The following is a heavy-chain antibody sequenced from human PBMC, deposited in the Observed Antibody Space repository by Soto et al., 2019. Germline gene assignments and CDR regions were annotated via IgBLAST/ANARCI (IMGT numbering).Heavy chain of an antibody. CDR1: GYTFTSYA. D-gene: IGHD2-2*01. CDR2: INDGNGNT. Sequence: ASVKVSCKASGYTFTSYAMHWVRQAPGQRLEWMGWINDGNGNTKYSQKFQGRVTITRDTSASTAYMELSSLRSEDTAVYYWARGYCSSTSCGEYNWFDPWGQGTLVTVSS. V-gene: IGHV1-3*01. J-gene: IGHJ5*02. CDR3: ARGYCSSTSCGEYNWFDP.